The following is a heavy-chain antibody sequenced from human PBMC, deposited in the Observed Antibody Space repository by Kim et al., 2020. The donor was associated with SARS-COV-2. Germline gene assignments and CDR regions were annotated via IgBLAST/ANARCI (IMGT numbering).Heavy chain of an antibody. V-gene: IGHV4-34*01. CDR3: ARKYSARNSGFYYYYGMDV. CDR1: GGSFSGYY. J-gene: IGHJ6*02. Sequence: SETLSLTCAVYGGSFSGYYWSWIRQPPGKGLEWIGEINHSGSTNYNPSLKSRVTISVDTSKNQFSLKLSSVTAADTAVYYCARKYSARNSGFYYYYGMDVWGQGTTVTVSS. D-gene: IGHD4-4*01. CDR2: INHSGST.